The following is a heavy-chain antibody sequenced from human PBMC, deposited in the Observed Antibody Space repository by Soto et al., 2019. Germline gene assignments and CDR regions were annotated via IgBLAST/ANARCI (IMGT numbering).Heavy chain of an antibody. D-gene: IGHD2-2*01. V-gene: IGHV1-3*01. Sequence: ASVKVSCKASGYTFTSYAMHWVRQAPGQRLEWMGWINAGNGNTKYSQKFQGRVTITRDTSASTAYMELSSLRSEDTAVYYCARDVHEDIVVVPAAINFDYWGQGTLVTVSS. CDR2: INAGNGNT. J-gene: IGHJ4*02. CDR3: ARDVHEDIVVVPAAINFDY. CDR1: GYTFTSYA.